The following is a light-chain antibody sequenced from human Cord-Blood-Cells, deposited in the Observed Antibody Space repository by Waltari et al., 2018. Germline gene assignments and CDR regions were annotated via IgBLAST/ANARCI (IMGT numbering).Light chain of an antibody. Sequence: DIVLTQSPATLSLSPGERATLPCRASQSVSSYLAWYQQKPGQAPRLLIYDASNRATGIPARFSGSGSGTDFTLTISSLEPEDFAVYYCQQRSNWPYTFGQGTKLEIK. CDR2: DAS. V-gene: IGKV3-11*01. CDR3: QQRSNWPYT. CDR1: QSVSSY. J-gene: IGKJ2*01.